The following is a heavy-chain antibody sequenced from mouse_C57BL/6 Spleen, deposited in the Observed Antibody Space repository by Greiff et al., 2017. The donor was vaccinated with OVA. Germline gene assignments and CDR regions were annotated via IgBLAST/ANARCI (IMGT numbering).Heavy chain of an antibody. CDR3: ATPYYGSSYGGFAY. V-gene: IGHV14-3*01. Sequence: VQLQQSVAELVRPGASVKLSCTASGFNIKNTYMHWVKQRPEQGLEWIGRIDPANGNTKYAPKFQGKATITAETSSNTAYLQLSSLTSEDTAIYYCATPYYGSSYGGFAYWGQGTLVTVSA. CDR1: GFNIKNTY. J-gene: IGHJ3*01. D-gene: IGHD1-1*01. CDR2: IDPANGNT.